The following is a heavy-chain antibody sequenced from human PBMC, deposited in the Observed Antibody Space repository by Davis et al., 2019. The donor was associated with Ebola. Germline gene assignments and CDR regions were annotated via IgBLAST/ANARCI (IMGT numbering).Heavy chain of an antibody. D-gene: IGHD4-23*01. CDR2: INPSSGST. CDR1: GYTFTSYY. V-gene: IGHV1-46*01. Sequence: ASVKVSCKASGYTFTSYYMHWVRQAPGQGLEWMGIINPSSGSTDYAQKFQGRVTMTRDTSTSTVYMELSSLRSEDTAVYYCARSRFGGGNVRGFGDYWGQGTLVTVSS. J-gene: IGHJ4*02. CDR3: ARSRFGGGNVRGFGDY.